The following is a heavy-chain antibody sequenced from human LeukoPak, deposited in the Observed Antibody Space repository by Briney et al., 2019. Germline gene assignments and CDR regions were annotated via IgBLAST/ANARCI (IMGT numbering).Heavy chain of an antibody. CDR1: GFTFGDYA. CDR3: TRATQWELLSSDYFDY. CDR2: IRSKAYGGTT. V-gene: IGHV3-49*03. Sequence: GGSLRLPCTASGFTFGDYAMSWFRQAPGKGLEWVGFIRSKAYGGTTEYAASVKGRFTISRDDSKSIAYLQMNSLKTEDTAVYYCTRATQWELLSSDYFDYWGQGTLVTVSS. J-gene: IGHJ4*02. D-gene: IGHD1-26*01.